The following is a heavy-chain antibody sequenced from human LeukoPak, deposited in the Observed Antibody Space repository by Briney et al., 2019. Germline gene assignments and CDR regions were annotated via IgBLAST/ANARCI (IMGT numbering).Heavy chain of an antibody. CDR2: IYYTGST. CDR1: GGSISSSSYY. Sequence: SETLSLTCTVSGGSISSSSYYWGWIRQPPGKGLEWIGSIYYTGSTYYNPSLKSRVTISVDTSKNQFSLKLSSVTAADTAVYYCARQGGDYGSEYFQHWGQGTLVTVSS. V-gene: IGHV4-39*01. J-gene: IGHJ1*01. CDR3: ARQGGDYGSEYFQH. D-gene: IGHD4-17*01.